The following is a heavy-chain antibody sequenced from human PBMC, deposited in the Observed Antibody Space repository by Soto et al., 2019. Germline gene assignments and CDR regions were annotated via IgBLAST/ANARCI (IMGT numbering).Heavy chain of an antibody. Sequence: GGSLRLSCAASGFTFSSYSMNWVRQAPGKGLEWVSSISSSSSYIYYADSVKGRFTISRDNAKNSLYLQMNSLRAEDTAVYYCARDHWARSSSGEFDYWGQGTLVTVSS. CDR3: ARDHWARSSSGEFDY. D-gene: IGHD6-6*01. V-gene: IGHV3-21*01. CDR2: ISSSSSYI. J-gene: IGHJ4*02. CDR1: GFTFSSYS.